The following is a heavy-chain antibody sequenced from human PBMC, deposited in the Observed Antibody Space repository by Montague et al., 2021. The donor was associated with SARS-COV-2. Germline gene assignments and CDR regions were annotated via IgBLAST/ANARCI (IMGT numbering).Heavy chain of an antibody. V-gene: IGHV4-39*07. Sequence: SETLSITCTVSGGSISSSSYYWGWIRQPPGKGLEWIGSIYYSGSTYYNPSLKSRVTISVDTSKNQFSLKLSSVTAADTAVYYCAKLLWFRGGFDYWGQGTLVTVSS. D-gene: IGHD3-10*01. J-gene: IGHJ4*02. CDR2: IYYSGST. CDR3: AKLLWFRGGFDY. CDR1: GGSISSSSYY.